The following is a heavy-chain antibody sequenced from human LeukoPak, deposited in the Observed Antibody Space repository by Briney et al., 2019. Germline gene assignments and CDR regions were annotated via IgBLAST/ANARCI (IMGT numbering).Heavy chain of an antibody. J-gene: IGHJ4*02. D-gene: IGHD2-15*01. CDR3: ATGHVAAIGY. Sequence: SETLSLTYTVSGGSISSSSYYWGWIRQPPGKGLEWIGSIYYSGSTYYNPSLKSRVTISVDTSKNQFSLKLSSVTAADTAVYYCATGHVAAIGYWGQGTLVTVSS. CDR2: IYYSGST. V-gene: IGHV4-39*01. CDR1: GGSISSSSYY.